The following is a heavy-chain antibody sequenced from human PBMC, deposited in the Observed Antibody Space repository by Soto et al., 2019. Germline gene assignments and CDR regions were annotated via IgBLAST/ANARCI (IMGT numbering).Heavy chain of an antibody. CDR1: GFIFDDYA. Sequence: RGGSLRLSCAASGFIFDDYAMRCVRQAPGEGLVWVSGIRRTSMLIGYRDSAKGPVTISRDNAKNSLYLQMNSLRAEDKALDNCAKEAISVANSMDVWGQGTTVTVSS. J-gene: IGHJ6*02. CDR2: IRRTSMLI. CDR3: AKEAISVANSMDV. D-gene: IGHD6-19*01. V-gene: IGHV3-9*01.